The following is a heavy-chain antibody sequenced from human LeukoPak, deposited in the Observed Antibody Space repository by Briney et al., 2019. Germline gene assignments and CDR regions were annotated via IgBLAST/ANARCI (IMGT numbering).Heavy chain of an antibody. V-gene: IGHV4-34*01. J-gene: IGHJ3*02. CDR2: INHSGST. CDR3: ARGPDDAFDI. Sequence: GSLRLSCAASGFTFSSYSMNWVRQPPGKGLEWIGEINHSGSTYYNPSLKSRVTMSVDTSKNQFSLKLSSVTAADTAVYYCARGPDDAFDIWGQGTMVTVSS. CDR1: GFTFSSYS.